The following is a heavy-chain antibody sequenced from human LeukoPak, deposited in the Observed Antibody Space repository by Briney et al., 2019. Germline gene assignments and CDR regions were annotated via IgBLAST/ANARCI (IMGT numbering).Heavy chain of an antibody. CDR2: MSGSGGST. V-gene: IGHV3-23*01. CDR3: AKDGDAYPYYFDY. J-gene: IGHJ4*02. CDR1: GFPFSTYW. D-gene: IGHD2-21*01. Sequence: GGSLRLSCAASGFPFSTYWMSWVRQAPGKGLGWVSGMSGSGGSTYYADSVKGRFAIPRDNSKNTLYLQMNSLRAEDTAVYYCAKDGDAYPYYFDYWGQGTLVTVSS.